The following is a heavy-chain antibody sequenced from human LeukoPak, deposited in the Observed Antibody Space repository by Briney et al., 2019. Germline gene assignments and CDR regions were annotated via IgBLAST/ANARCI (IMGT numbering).Heavy chain of an antibody. Sequence: GGSLRLSCAASGFTFSNAYMNWVRQAPGKGLEWVSAISGSGGSTYYADSVKGRFTISRDNSKNTLYLQMNSLRAEDTAVYYCAKAGGSYGAFDIWGQGTMVTVSS. D-gene: IGHD1-26*01. CDR1: GFTFSNAY. V-gene: IGHV3-23*01. CDR2: ISGSGGST. CDR3: AKAGGSYGAFDI. J-gene: IGHJ3*02.